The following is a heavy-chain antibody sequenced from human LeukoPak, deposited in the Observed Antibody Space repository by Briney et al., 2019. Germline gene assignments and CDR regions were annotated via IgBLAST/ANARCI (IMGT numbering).Heavy chain of an antibody. CDR3: ARHFTAGSIDH. J-gene: IGHJ4*02. Sequence: GGSLRLSCAASTFILSSYDMHWVRQPPGKGLEWLAVISRDGSIKYHADSVRGRFTISRDNSHYTLFLQMISLIVEDTAVYYCARHFTAGSIDHWGQGNLVSVSS. CDR2: ISRDGSIK. CDR1: TFILSSYD. V-gene: IGHV3-30*04. D-gene: IGHD6-19*01.